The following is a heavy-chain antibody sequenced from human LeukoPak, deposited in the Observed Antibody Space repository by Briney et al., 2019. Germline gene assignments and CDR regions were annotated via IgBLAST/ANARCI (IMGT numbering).Heavy chain of an antibody. V-gene: IGHV3-15*01. Sequence: PGGSLRLSCAASGFTFSNAWMSWVRQARGKGLEWVGRIKSKTDGETTDYAERVKGRFTISRDDSKNTLYLQMNSLKTEDTAEYYCTTLATRRTFDIWGQGTMVTVSS. J-gene: IGHJ3*02. D-gene: IGHD1-26*01. CDR1: GFTFSNAW. CDR3: TTLATRRTFDI. CDR2: IKSKTDGETT.